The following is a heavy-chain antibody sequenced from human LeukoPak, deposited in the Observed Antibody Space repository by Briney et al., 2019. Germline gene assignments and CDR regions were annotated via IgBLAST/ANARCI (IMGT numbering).Heavy chain of an antibody. CDR1: GFTFNNYS. D-gene: IGHD1-26*01. V-gene: IGHV3-48*02. CDR3: ARDLSSGSYSFDY. Sequence: GGSLRLSCAASGFTFNNYSMNWVRQAPGKGLEWVSYISTRSRTIYYADSVKGRFTISRDNAKNSLYLQMNSLRDEDTAVYYCARDLSSGSYSFDYWGQGTLVTVS. J-gene: IGHJ4*02. CDR2: ISTRSRTI.